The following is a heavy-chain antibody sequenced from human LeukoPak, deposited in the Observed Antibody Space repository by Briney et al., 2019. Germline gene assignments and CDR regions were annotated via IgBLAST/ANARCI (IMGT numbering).Heavy chain of an antibody. J-gene: IGHJ4*02. V-gene: IGHV3-74*01. CDR1: GFTFSNYW. CDR3: ARDQWRLFDY. Sequence: GGSLRLSCAASGFTFSNYWMHWVRQTPGKGLVWVSRINSDGSSTSYADSVKGRFTISRDSAKNSLFLQMNSLRAEDTAVYYCARDQWRLFDYWGQGTLVTVSS. CDR2: INSDGSST. D-gene: IGHD2-21*02.